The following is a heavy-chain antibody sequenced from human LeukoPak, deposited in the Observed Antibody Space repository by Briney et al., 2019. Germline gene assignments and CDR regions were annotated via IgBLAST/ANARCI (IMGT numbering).Heavy chain of an antibody. D-gene: IGHD4-17*01. CDR1: GGSISSYY. Sequence: SETLSLTCTVSGGSISSYYWSWIRQPPGKGLEWIGYINYSGSTNYNPSLKSRVTMSVDTSKNQFSLKLSSVTAADTAMYYCAREGRKDYVYFDHWGQGSLVTVSS. CDR3: AREGRKDYVYFDH. J-gene: IGHJ4*02. CDR2: INYSGST. V-gene: IGHV4-59*01.